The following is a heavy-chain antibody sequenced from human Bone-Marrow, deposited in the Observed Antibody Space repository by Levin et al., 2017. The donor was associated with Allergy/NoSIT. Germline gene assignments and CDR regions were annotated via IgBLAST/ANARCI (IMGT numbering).Heavy chain of an antibody. V-gene: IGHV2-5*02. CDR2: IYWDDDK. Sequence: TLSLTCTFSGFSLTTRGVGVAWIRQPPEKALEWIAVIYWDDDKRYRPSLSGRLSITKDTSRNQVVLTMTNMDPVDTATYFCAHVVITYGGVIGDEAFDIWGPGTMVSVSS. J-gene: IGHJ3*02. CDR3: AHVVITYGGVIGDEAFDI. D-gene: IGHD3-16*02. CDR1: GFSLTTRGVG.